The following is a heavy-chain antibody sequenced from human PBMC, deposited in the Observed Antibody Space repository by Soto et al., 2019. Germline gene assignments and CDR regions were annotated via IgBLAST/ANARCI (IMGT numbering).Heavy chain of an antibody. CDR2: ISAYNGNT. V-gene: IGHV1-18*01. D-gene: IGHD3-22*01. CDR3: ASRSGYYDSSGDGLYEY. CDR1: GYTFTSYG. J-gene: IGHJ4*02. Sequence: QVQLVQSGAEVKKPGASVKVSCTASGYTFTSYGISWVRQAPGQGLEWMGWISAYNGNTNYAQKLQGRVTMTTDTSTNTAYMELRSLRSDDTAVYYCASRSGYYDSSGDGLYEYWGQGTLVTVSS.